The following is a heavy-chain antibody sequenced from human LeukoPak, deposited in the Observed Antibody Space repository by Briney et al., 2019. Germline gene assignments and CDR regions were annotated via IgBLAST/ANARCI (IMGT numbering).Heavy chain of an antibody. Sequence: PGGSLGLPCAASGFTFSSYTMTWVRQAPGKGLEWVSSISRSGDYIFYADSVRGRFTISRDNAKNSLYLQMTSLRAEDTAVYYCAKDRLVGGSDRHPLDYRGQGTLVTVSS. V-gene: IGHV3-21*01. CDR3: AKDRLVGGSDRHPLDY. CDR1: GFTFSSYT. J-gene: IGHJ4*02. CDR2: ISRSGDYI. D-gene: IGHD1-26*01.